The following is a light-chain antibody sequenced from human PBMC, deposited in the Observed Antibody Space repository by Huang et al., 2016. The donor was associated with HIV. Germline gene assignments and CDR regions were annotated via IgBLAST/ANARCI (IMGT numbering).Light chain of an antibody. Sequence: EIVMTQSPATLSVSPGERATLSFWASQNFSNNLAWYQQKPGQAPRLLIYCPSTRATGIPARFSGSGSGTEFTLTISSLQSEDFAVYYCQQYNNWPGTFGQGTKVEIK. CDR3: QQYNNWPGT. CDR1: QNFSNN. CDR2: CPS. J-gene: IGKJ1*01. V-gene: IGKV3-15*01.